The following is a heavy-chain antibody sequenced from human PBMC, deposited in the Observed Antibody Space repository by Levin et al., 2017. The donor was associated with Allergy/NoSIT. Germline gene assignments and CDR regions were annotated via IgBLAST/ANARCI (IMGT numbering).Heavy chain of an antibody. J-gene: IGHJ5*02. CDR3: TTDKRRNSWDEYSWFDP. V-gene: IGHV3-15*01. Sequence: PGGSLRLSCAASGFIFSNAWMSWVRQAPGKGLEWVGRIKSKTDGGTTDYAAPVEGRFTISREDSKNTMYLQMNSLKTEDTAVYYCTTDKRRNSWDEYSWFDPWGQGTLVTVSS. CDR2: IKSKTDGGTT. D-gene: IGHD6-13*01. CDR1: GFIFSNAW.